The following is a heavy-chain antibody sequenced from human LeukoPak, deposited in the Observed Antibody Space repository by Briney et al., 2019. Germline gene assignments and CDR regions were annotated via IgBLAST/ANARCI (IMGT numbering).Heavy chain of an antibody. V-gene: IGHV4-4*02. D-gene: IGHD5-18*01. CDR1: GGSISSSNW. CDR2: IYHSGST. CDR3: ARDPRVDTAMVYYYYGMDV. J-gene: IGHJ6*04. Sequence: PSETLSLTCAVSGGSISSSNWWSWVRLPPGKGLEWIGEIYHSGSTNYNPSLKSRVTISVDKSKNQFSLKLSSVTAADTAVYYCARDPRVDTAMVYYYYGMDVWGKGTTVTVSS.